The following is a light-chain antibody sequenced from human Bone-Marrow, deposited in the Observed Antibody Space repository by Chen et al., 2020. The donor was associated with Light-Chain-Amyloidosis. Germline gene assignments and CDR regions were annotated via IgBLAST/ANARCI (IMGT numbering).Light chain of an antibody. V-gene: IGLV6-57*01. J-gene: IGLJ3*02. CDR2: EDD. Sequence: NFMLTHPHSVSESPGKTGIISCTRSSGSIAPNYVQWYQQRPGSSPTTVIYEDDQRPSGVPDRFSGSIDRSSNSASLTISGLKTEDEADYYCQSYQGSSQGVFGGGTKLTVL. CDR1: SGSIAPNY. CDR3: QSYQGSSQGV.